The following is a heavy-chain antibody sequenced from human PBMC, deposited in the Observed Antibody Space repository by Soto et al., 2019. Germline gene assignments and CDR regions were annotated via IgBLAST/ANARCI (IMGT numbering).Heavy chain of an antibody. D-gene: IGHD3-9*01. CDR3: ARGYFDWFSYYYYYGMDV. CDR2: IIPILGIA. V-gene: IGHV1-69*02. CDR1: GGTFSSYT. Sequence: QVQLVQSGAEVKKPGSSVKVSCKASGGTFSSYTISWVRQAPGQGLEWMGRIIPILGIANYAQKFQGRVKITADXXTXTXXLELSSLRSEDTAVYYCARGYFDWFSYYYYYGMDVWGQGTTVTVSS. J-gene: IGHJ6*02.